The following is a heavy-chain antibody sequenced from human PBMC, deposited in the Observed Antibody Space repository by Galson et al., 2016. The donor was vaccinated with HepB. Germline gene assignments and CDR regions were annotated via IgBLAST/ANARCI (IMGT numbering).Heavy chain of an antibody. D-gene: IGHD5-24*01. CDR3: ARSLVGDGYSSGY. Sequence: SLRLSCAASGFTFSRHWMSWVRQAPGKGLEWVANIDQEGSEKWYVDSVKGRFTISRDNAKNLVNLQMNSAKSEDTAVYYCARSLVGDGYSSGYRGQGILVSVSS. CDR1: GFTFSRHW. V-gene: IGHV3-7*01. J-gene: IGHJ4*02. CDR2: IDQEGSEK.